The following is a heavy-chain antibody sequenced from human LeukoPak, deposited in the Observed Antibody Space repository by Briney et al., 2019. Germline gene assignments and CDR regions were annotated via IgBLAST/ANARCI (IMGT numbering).Heavy chain of an antibody. V-gene: IGHV6-1*01. CDR3: ARANLLAFHP. D-gene: IGHD1-7*01. CDR2: TYYRSKWYN. Sequence: SQTLSLTCAISGDSVSSNTAGWNWIRQSPSRGLEWLGRTYYRSKWYNDYAVSVKSRITINPDTSKNQFSLQLNSVTPEDTAVYYCARANLLAFHPWGQGTLVTVSS. J-gene: IGHJ5*02. CDR1: GDSVSSNTAG.